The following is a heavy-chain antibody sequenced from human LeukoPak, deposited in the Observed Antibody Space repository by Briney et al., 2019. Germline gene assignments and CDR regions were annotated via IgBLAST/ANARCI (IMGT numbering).Heavy chain of an antibody. CDR2: IYASGDT. J-gene: IGHJ4*02. Sequence: GGSLRLSCAASGLTVSSNYMSWVRQAPGKGLEWVSIIYASGDTYYADSVKGRFTISRDNSNNTLYAQMDSLRTEDTAVYYCAKDRYAWGGESNYFDYWGQGALVTVSS. V-gene: IGHV3-66*03. CDR3: AKDRYAWGGESNYFDY. CDR1: GLTVSSNY. D-gene: IGHD3-16*01.